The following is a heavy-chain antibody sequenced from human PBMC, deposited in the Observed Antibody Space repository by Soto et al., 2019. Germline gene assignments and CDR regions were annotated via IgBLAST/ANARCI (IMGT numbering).Heavy chain of an antibody. D-gene: IGHD6-13*01. CDR1: GFSLSNARMG. CDR3: ARPAHSSSWLSFSY. Sequence: VTLKESGPVLVKPTETLTLTCTVSGFSLSNARMGVSWIRQPPGKALEWLAHIFWNDETSYSPSLRSRLTISKDTSKSQVVLTMTNMDPVDTATYYCARPAHSSSWLSFSYWGQGTLVTVSS. CDR2: IFWNDET. V-gene: IGHV2-26*01. J-gene: IGHJ4*02.